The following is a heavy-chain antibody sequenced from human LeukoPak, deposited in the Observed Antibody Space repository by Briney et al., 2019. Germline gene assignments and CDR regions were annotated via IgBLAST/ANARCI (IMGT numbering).Heavy chain of an antibody. CDR1: GGPISSSSYY. CDR2: IYYSGSTY. D-gene: IGHD3-9*01. J-gene: IGHJ4*02. Sequence: SETLSLTCTVSGGPISSSSYYWGWIRQPPGKGLEWIGSIYYSGSTYYYNPSLKSRVTISVDTSKNRFSLKLSSVTAADTAVYYCARHGARYFDWLPEFDYWGQGTLVTVSS. CDR3: ARHGARYFDWLPEFDY. V-gene: IGHV4-39*01.